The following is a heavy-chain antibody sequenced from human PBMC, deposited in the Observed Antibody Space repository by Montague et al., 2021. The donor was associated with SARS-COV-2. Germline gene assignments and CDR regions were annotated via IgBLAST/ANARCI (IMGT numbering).Heavy chain of an antibody. J-gene: IGHJ5*02. D-gene: IGHD3-3*01. V-gene: IGHV3-23*01. Sequence: SLRLSCAASGFTFSSYAMSWVRQAPGKGLEWVSAISGSGGSTYYADSVKGRFTISRDNSKNTLYLQMNSLRAEDTAVYYCAKDWKSITIFGVVIMEPSWFDPWGQGTLVTVSS. CDR2: ISGSGGST. CDR1: GFTFSSYA. CDR3: AKDWKSITIFGVVIMEPSWFDP.